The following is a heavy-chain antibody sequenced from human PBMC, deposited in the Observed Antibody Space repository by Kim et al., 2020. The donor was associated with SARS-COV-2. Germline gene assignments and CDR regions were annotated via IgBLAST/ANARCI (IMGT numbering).Heavy chain of an antibody. Sequence: GGSLRLSCAASGFTFSSYSMNWVRQAPGKGLEWVSYISSSSSTIYYADSVKGRFTISRDNAKNSLYLQMNSLRDEDTAVYYCARDMTYYYDSSGYYRPCYFDYWGQGTLVTVSS. CDR2: ISSSSSTI. CDR3: ARDMTYYYDSSGYYRPCYFDY. D-gene: IGHD3-22*01. CDR1: GFTFSSYS. V-gene: IGHV3-48*02. J-gene: IGHJ4*02.